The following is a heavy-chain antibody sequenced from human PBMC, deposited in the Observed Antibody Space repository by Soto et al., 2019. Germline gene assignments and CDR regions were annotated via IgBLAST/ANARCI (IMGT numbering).Heavy chain of an antibody. CDR3: ARAADSSGWYRGPYYYYGMDV. CDR1: GYTFTGYY. V-gene: IGHV1-2*02. Sequence: ASVKVSCKASGYTFTGYYMHWVRQAPGQGLEWMGWINPNSGGTNYAQKFQGRVTMTRDTSISTAYMELSRLRSDDTAVYYCARAADSSGWYRGPYYYYGMDVWGHGTTVTISS. J-gene: IGHJ6*02. D-gene: IGHD6-19*01. CDR2: INPNSGGT.